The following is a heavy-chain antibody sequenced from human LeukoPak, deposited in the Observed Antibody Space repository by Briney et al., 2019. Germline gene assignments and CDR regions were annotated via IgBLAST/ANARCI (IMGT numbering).Heavy chain of an antibody. V-gene: IGHV3-74*01. D-gene: IGHD3-22*01. J-gene: IGHJ4*02. Sequence: GGSLRLSCAASGFTFSSYWMHWVRQAPGKGLVWVSRINRDGSSTSYADSVKGRFTISRDNAKNTLHLQMNSLRAEDTAVYYCARESVNWYYYDSSGYYHFDYWGQGTLVTVSS. CDR1: GFTFSSYW. CDR2: INRDGSST. CDR3: ARESVNWYYYDSSGYYHFDY.